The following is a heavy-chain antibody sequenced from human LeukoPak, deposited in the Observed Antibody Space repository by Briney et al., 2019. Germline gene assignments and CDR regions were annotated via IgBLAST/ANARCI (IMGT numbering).Heavy chain of an antibody. Sequence: PSETLSLTCTVSGGSIISSGYFWGWIRQPPGTGLEWIGSCYYSGSTYYNPSLKSRITISVDTSKNQFSLKVFSVTAADTATYYCARLGVPAAIANWGQGTLLTVSS. CDR3: ARLGVPAAIAN. D-gene: IGHD2-2*01. CDR1: GGSIISSGYF. J-gene: IGHJ4*02. CDR2: CYYSGST. V-gene: IGHV4-39*01.